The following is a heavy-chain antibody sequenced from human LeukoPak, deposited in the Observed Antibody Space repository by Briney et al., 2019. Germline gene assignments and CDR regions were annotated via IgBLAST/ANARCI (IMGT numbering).Heavy chain of an antibody. CDR1: GGSISSYY. Sequence: SETLSLTCTVSGGSISSYYWSWIRQPPGKGLEWIWYIYYSGSTNYNPSLKSRVTISVDTSKNQFSLKLSSVTAADTAVYYCARGRYGDYVGYFDLWGRGTLVTVSS. CDR3: ARGRYGDYVGYFDL. D-gene: IGHD4-17*01. CDR2: IYYSGST. J-gene: IGHJ2*01. V-gene: IGHV4-59*01.